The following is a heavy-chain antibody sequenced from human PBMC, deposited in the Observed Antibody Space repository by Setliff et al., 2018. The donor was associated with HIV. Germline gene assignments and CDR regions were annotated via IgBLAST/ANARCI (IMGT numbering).Heavy chain of an antibody. J-gene: IGHJ4*02. V-gene: IGHV4-34*01. CDR1: GESLSDYY. CDR2: MNERGNT. CDR3: ARDFKKGRLPSYFDY. D-gene: IGHD1-1*01. Sequence: PSETLSLTCAVYGESLSDYYWTWIRQSPERGLEWLGEMNERGNTNYNPSLNNRVTISLDTSKNQFSLILDSVTAADTALYYCARDFKKGRLPSYFDYWGQGSLVTVSS.